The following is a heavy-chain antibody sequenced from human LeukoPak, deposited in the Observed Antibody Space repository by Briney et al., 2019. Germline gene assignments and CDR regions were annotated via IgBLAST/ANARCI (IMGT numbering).Heavy chain of an antibody. CDR2: IYPGGSDT. CDR1: GYSFTSYW. V-gene: IGHV5-51*01. D-gene: IGHD6-6*01. J-gene: IGHJ5*02. CDR3: ARHGDSSSYRNWFDP. Sequence: GESLKISCKGSGYSFTSYWIGWVRQMPGKGLEWMGIIYPGGSDTRYSPSFQGQVTISADKSISTAYLQWSSLKASDTAMYYCARHGDSSSYRNWFDPWGQGTLVTVSS.